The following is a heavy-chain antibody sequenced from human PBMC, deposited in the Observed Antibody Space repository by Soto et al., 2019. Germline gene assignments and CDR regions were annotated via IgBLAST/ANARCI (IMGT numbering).Heavy chain of an antibody. V-gene: IGHV4-39*01. CDR2: IYYSGST. CDR1: GGSISSSSYY. D-gene: IGHD6-6*01. J-gene: IGHJ4*02. CDR3: GTYSSSPAVLQYYFDY. Sequence: SETLSLTCTVSGGSISSSSYYWGWIRQPPGKGLEWIGSIYYSGSTYYNPSLKSRVTISVDTSKNQFSLKLSSVTAADTAVYYCGTYSSSPAVLQYYFDYWGQRTLVAVYS.